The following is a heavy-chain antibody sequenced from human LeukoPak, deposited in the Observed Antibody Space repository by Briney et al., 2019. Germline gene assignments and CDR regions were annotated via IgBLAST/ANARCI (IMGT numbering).Heavy chain of an antibody. V-gene: IGHV3-7*01. Sequence: GGSLRLSCAASGFTFSSYWMSWVRQAPGKGLEWVANINQDGSEKYYVDSVKGRFTISRDNAKNSLYLQMNSLRAEDTAVYYCAKDMRYGDYIFDYWGQGTLVTVSS. D-gene: IGHD4-17*01. CDR2: INQDGSEK. CDR1: GFTFSSYW. J-gene: IGHJ4*02. CDR3: AKDMRYGDYIFDY.